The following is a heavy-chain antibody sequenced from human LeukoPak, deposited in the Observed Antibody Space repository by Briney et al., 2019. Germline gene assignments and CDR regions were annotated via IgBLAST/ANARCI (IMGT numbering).Heavy chain of an antibody. J-gene: IGHJ6*02. CDR3: ARTSYGSGSYYTPRTTYYYYGMDV. CDR2: IKQDGSEK. Sequence: PGGSLRLSCAASGFTFSSYWMSWVRQAPGKGLEWVANIKQDGSEKYYVDSVKGRFTISRDNAKNSLYLQMNSLRAEDTAVYYCARTSYGSGSYYTPRTTYYYYGMDVWGQGTTVTVSS. CDR1: GFTFSSYW. V-gene: IGHV3-7*01. D-gene: IGHD3-10*01.